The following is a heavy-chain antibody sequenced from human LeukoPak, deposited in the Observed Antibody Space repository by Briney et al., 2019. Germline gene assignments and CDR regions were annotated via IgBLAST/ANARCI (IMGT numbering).Heavy chain of an antibody. D-gene: IGHD3-16*01. CDR1: GYTFTGYY. Sequence: ASVKVSCKASGYTFTGYYMHWVRQAPGQGLEWMGWINPNSGGTNYAQKFQGRVTMTRDTSISTAYMELSRLRSDDTAVYYCARDLSIRFSAWAFDPWGQGTLVTVSS. V-gene: IGHV1-2*02. CDR3: ARDLSIRFSAWAFDP. CDR2: INPNSGGT. J-gene: IGHJ5*02.